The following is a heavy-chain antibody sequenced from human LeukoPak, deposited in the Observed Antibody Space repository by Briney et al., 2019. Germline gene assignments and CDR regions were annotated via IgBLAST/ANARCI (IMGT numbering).Heavy chain of an antibody. D-gene: IGHD2-2*01. J-gene: IGHJ5*02. CDR1: GYTFTGYY. CDR2: INPNSGGT. V-gene: IGHV1-2*02. Sequence: ASVKVSCKASGYTFTGYYMHWVRQAPGQGLEWMGWINPNSGGTNYAQKFQGRVTMTRDTSISTAYMEPSRLRSDDTAVYYCARDRRYCSSTSCGRSWFDPWGQGTLVTVSS. CDR3: ARDRRYCSSTSCGRSWFDP.